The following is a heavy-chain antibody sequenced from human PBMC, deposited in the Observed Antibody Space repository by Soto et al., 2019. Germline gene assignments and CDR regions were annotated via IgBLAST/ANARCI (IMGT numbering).Heavy chain of an antibody. D-gene: IGHD2-8*02. CDR2: IGAGDGKT. Sequence: QVQLVQSGAEVKKPGASVKVSCKSSGYRFTQYVIHWVHQAPGQRLEWMGWIGAGDGKTYYSQNFQGRVTITKDTSASTAYMELSSLISEDTAVYYCVRDYASDTGVHLDFWGQGTLVTVSS. J-gene: IGHJ4*02. CDR3: VRDYASDTGVHLDF. CDR1: GYRFTQYV. V-gene: IGHV1-3*01.